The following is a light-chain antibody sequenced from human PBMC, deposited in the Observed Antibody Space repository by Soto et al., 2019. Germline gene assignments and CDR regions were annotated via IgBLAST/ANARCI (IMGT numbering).Light chain of an antibody. CDR1: TSNIGSNA. J-gene: IGLJ3*02. Sequence: QAVVTQPPSASGTPGHRVTISCSGSTSNIGSNAVNWYQQFPGTAPKLLIFRNGQRPSGVPDRFSGSRSGTSVSLAISGLQSEDEADYYCASWDDSLNGWVFGGGTKLTVL. CDR2: RNG. V-gene: IGLV1-44*01. CDR3: ASWDDSLNGWV.